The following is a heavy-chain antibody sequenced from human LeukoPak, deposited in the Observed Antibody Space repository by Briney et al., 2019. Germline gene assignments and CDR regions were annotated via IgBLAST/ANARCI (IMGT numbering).Heavy chain of an antibody. V-gene: IGHV4-34*01. CDR1: GGSFSGYY. CDR3: ARMRYSITIFGMVIEYYFDY. D-gene: IGHD3-3*01. Sequence: SETLSLTCAVYGGSFSGYYWSWIRQPPGKGLEWIGEINHSGSTNYNPSLKSRVTISVDTSKNQFSLKLSSVTAADTAVYYCARMRYSITIFGMVIEYYFDYWGQGTLVTVSS. CDR2: INHSGST. J-gene: IGHJ4*02.